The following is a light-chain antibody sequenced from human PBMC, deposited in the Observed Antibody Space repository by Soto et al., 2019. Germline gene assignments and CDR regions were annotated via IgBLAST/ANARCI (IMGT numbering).Light chain of an antibody. J-gene: IGKJ5*01. CDR3: QQRSNWIT. CDR1: QSVSNNY. CDR2: GAS. Sequence: GLTQYPGTLSLSAGERATVSCRASQSVSNNYLAWYQQKPGQSPRLLIYGASARATDIPARFSGSGSGTDFTLTISSLEPEDFAVYYCQQRSNWITFGQGTRLEIK. V-gene: IGKV3D-20*02.